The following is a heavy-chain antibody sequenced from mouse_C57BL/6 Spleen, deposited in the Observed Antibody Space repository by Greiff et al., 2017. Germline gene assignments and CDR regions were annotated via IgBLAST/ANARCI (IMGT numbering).Heavy chain of an antibody. J-gene: IGHJ4*01. CDR3: ARDLTTVGGMDY. V-gene: IGHV5-4*01. CDR2: ISDGGSYT. D-gene: IGHD1-1*01. Sequence: EVQLQESGGGLVKPGGSLKLSCAASGFTFSSYAMSWVRQTPEKRLEWVATISDGGSYTYYPDNVKGRFTISRDNAKNTLYLQMSHLKSEDTAMYYCARDLTTVGGMDYWGQGTSVTVSS. CDR1: GFTFSSYA.